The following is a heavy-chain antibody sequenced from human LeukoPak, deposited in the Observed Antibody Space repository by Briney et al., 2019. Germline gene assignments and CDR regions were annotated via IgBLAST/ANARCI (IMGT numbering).Heavy chain of an antibody. V-gene: IGHV3-30*18. CDR1: GFTFSSYG. Sequence: GGSLRLSSAASGFTFSSYGMHWVRQAPGKGLEWVAVISYDGSNKYYADSVKGRFTISRDKSKNTLYLQMNSLRAEDTAVYYCAKDHRPGYSSSWQFEDYWGQGTLVTVSS. CDR2: ISYDGSNK. D-gene: IGHD6-13*01. J-gene: IGHJ4*02. CDR3: AKDHRPGYSSSWQFEDY.